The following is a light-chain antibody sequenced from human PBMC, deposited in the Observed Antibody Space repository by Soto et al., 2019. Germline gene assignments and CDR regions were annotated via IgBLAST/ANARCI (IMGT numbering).Light chain of an antibody. CDR1: QSVSSSY. J-gene: IGKJ1*01. Sequence: EIVLTQSPGTLSLSPGERATLSCRASQSVSSSYLAWYQQKPGQAPRLLIYGTSSRAIGIPDRFSGSGSGTDFTLTISRLEAEDFALYYCQEYGNSRTFGQGTKVEVK. CDR3: QEYGNSRT. CDR2: GTS. V-gene: IGKV3-20*01.